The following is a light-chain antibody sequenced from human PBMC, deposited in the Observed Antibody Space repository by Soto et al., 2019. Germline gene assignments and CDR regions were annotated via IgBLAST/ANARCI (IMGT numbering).Light chain of an antibody. CDR2: DAS. CDR1: QSISSW. Sequence: DIPMTQSPSTLSASVGDRVTITCRASQSISSWLAWYQQKPGKAPKLLIYDASSLESWVPSRFSGSGSGTEFTLTIRSLQPDDFATYYCQQYNSYSYTFGQGTKLEI. J-gene: IGKJ2*01. CDR3: QQYNSYSYT. V-gene: IGKV1-5*01.